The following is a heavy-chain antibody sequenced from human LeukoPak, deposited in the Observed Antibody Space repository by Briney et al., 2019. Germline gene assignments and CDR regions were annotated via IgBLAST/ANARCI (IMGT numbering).Heavy chain of an antibody. V-gene: IGHV3-30*03. CDR3: ARGLPYYAPRSTPPLLEY. D-gene: IGHD2-15*01. CDR2: LSYDGKLI. CDR1: GFTFSHFG. Sequence: PGGSLRLSCTASGFTFSHFGMHWVRQAPGKGLEWVPNLSYDGKLIYYADSVKGRFTISTDNSKNTLFLQMNSLRAEDTAVYYCARGLPYYAPRSTPPLLEYWGQGTLVTVSS. J-gene: IGHJ4*02.